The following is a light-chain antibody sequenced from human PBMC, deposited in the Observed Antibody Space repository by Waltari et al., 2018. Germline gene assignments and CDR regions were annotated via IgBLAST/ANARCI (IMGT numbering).Light chain of an antibody. CDR2: DAS. V-gene: IGKV1-33*01. CDR1: QDISHF. J-gene: IGKJ4*01. CDR3: QQYDNLPLT. Sequence: DAQMTQSPSSLSASVGDRVTITCQSSQDISHFLNWYPPKPGTPPKLLITDASTLQTGVPSRFSGGRSGTQFTFTVNGLQPEDVATYFCQQYDNLPLTFGGGTKVEI.